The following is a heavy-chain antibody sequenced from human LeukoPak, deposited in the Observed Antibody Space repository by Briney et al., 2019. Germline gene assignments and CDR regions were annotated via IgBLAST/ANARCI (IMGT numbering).Heavy chain of an antibody. CDR2: VVPMFGIR. V-gene: IGHV1-69*04. Sequence: ASVKVSCKTSGGTFNNYAISWVRQAPGQGLEWMGRVVPMFGIRNYPQTFRGRVNITADKATNTVYMELRSLRAEDTAIYYCATEPSRSYDHLDFWGLGTPVTVSS. CDR1: GGTFNNYA. J-gene: IGHJ4*02. CDR3: ATEPSRSYDHLDF. D-gene: IGHD3-16*01.